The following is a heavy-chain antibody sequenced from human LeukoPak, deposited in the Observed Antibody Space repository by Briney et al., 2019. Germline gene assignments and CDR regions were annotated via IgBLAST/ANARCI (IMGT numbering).Heavy chain of an antibody. J-gene: IGHJ5*02. D-gene: IGHD5-18*01. V-gene: IGHV1-18*01. CDR1: GYTFTNYG. Sequence: ASVKVSCKASGYTFTNYGISWVRQAPGQGLEWMGWISAYNGNTNYAQKLQGRVTMTTDTSTSTAYMELRSLRSDDTAVYYCARIGYSYGYSHYYGFGPWGQGTLVTVSS. CDR3: ARIGYSYGYSHYYGFGP. CDR2: ISAYNGNT.